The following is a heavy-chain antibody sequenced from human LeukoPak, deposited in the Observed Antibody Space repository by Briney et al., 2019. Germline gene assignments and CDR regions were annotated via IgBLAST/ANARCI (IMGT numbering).Heavy chain of an antibody. V-gene: IGHV1-8*01. CDR2: MNPNSGNT. CDR3: ARTYYYGSGSPYYFDY. CDR1: GYTFTSYD. Sequence: ASVKVSCKASGYTFTSYDINWVRQATGQGLEWMGWMNPNSGNTGYAQKFQGRVTMTRNTSISTAYMELSSLRSEDTAVYYCARTYYYGSGSPYYFDYWGQGTLVTVSS. J-gene: IGHJ4*02. D-gene: IGHD3-10*01.